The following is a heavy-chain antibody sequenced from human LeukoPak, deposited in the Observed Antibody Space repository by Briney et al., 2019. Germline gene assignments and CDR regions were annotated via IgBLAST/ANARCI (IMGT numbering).Heavy chain of an antibody. V-gene: IGHV4-38-2*01. D-gene: IGHD6-13*01. Sequence: SETLSLTCAVSGYSISSGYYWGWIRQPPGKGLEWIGSTYHSGSTYYNPSLKSRVTISVDTSKNQFSLKLSSVTAADTAVYYCARRLSSSWYDDYFDYWGQGTLVTVSS. CDR2: TYHSGST. CDR3: ARRLSSSWYDDYFDY. J-gene: IGHJ4*02. CDR1: GYSISSGYY.